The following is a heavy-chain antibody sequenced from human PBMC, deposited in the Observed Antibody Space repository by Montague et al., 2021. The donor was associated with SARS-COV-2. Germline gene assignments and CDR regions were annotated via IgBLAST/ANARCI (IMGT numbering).Heavy chain of an antibody. CDR1: GVSISSYY. Sequence: SETLSLTCTVSGVSISSYYWSWIRQPPGKGLEWIGYIYYSGSTNYNPSLKSRVTISVDTSKNHFSLRLMSVTAADTAVYYCVREGSGSGYYYYGMDVWGQGTTVTVSS. J-gene: IGHJ6*02. D-gene: IGHD3-10*01. CDR3: VREGSGSGYYYYGMDV. CDR2: IYYSGST. V-gene: IGHV4-59*01.